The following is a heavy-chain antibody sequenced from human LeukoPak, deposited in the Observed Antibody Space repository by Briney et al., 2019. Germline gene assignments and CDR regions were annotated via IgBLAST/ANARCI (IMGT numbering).Heavy chain of an antibody. CDR1: GGSFSGYY. D-gene: IGHD2-2*01. CDR3: ARGRGVVVPAAIRGASWFDP. V-gene: IGHV4-34*01. Sequence: SETLSLTCAVYGGSFSGYYWSWIRQPPGKGLEWIGEINHSGSTNYNPSLKSRVTISVDTSKNQFSLKLSSVTAADTAVYYCARGRGVVVPAAIRGASWFDPWGQGTLVTVSS. CDR2: INHSGST. J-gene: IGHJ5*02.